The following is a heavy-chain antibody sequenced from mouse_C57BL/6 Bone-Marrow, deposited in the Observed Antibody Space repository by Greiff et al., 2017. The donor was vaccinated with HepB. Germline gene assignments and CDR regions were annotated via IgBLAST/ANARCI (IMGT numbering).Heavy chain of an antibody. Sequence: VQLQQSGAELVRPGAPVKLSCTASGFNIKDGYMHWVKQRPEQGLEWIGWIYPENGDTEYASKFQGKATITADTSSNTTYLQLSSLTSEDTAVYYCTTSLLRITGSYYFDYWGQGTTLTVSS. D-gene: IGHD1-1*01. V-gene: IGHV14-4*01. J-gene: IGHJ2*01. CDR1: GFNIKDGY. CDR3: TTSLLRITGSYYFDY. CDR2: IYPENGDT.